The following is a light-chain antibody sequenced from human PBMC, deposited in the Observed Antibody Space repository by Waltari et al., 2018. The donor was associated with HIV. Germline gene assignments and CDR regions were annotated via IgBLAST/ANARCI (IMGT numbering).Light chain of an antibody. J-gene: IGLJ1*01. CDR3: ATWDDILSGYL. V-gene: IGLV1-47*01. Sequence: QSVPTQPPSASGTPGQMVAISCSGSNSNIGSNFVYWYQQLPGTAPKLLIYKDNQRPSGVPERFSASKSGSSSSLAISGLRSEDEAEYYCATWDDILSGYLFGTGTKVTVL. CDR2: KDN. CDR1: NSNIGSNF.